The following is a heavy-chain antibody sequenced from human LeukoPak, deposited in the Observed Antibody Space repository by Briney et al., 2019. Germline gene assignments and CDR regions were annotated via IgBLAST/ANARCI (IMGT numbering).Heavy chain of an antibody. D-gene: IGHD1-26*01. J-gene: IGHJ3*02. CDR3: ARDGTSPGNAFDI. V-gene: IGHV4-39*07. CDR1: GGSISSSSYY. Sequence: SETLSLTCTVSGGSISSSSYYWGWIRQPPGKGLEWIGSIYYSGSTYYNPSLKSRVTISVDTSKNQFSLKLSSVTAADTAVYYCARDGTSPGNAFDIWGQGTMVTASS. CDR2: IYYSGST.